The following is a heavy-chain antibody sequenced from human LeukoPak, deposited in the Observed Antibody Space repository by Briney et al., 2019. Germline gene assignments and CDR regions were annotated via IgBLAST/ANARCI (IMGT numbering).Heavy chain of an antibody. CDR3: ARISPQGIAVAGVDY. CDR2: ISSGSSYT. D-gene: IGHD6-19*01. Sequence: PGGSLRLSCAASGFTFITYSMNWVRQAPGKGLEWVSSISSGSSYTYYADSVKGRVTISRDNAKNSLYLQMNSLRAEDTGAYYCARISPQGIAVAGVDYWGPGTLVTVSS. V-gene: IGHV3-21*01. J-gene: IGHJ4*02. CDR1: GFTFITYS.